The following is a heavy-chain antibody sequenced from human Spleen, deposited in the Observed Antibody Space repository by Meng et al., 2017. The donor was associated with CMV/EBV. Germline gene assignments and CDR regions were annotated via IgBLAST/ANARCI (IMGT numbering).Heavy chain of an antibody. CDR3: ARVPYYYDNSGYSFDAFDI. Sequence: GSLRLSCAASGFTFSSYSMNWVRQAPGKGLEWVSSISSSSSYIYYADSVKGRFTISRDNAKNSLYLQMNSLRAEDTAVYYCARVPYYYDNSGYSFDAFDIWGQGTMVTVSS. V-gene: IGHV3-21*01. J-gene: IGHJ3*02. CDR2: ISSSSSYI. D-gene: IGHD3-22*01. CDR1: GFTFSSYS.